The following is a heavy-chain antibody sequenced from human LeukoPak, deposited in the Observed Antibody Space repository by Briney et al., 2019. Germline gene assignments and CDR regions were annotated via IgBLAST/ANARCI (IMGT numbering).Heavy chain of an antibody. D-gene: IGHD4-17*01. CDR3: ARDDGDYGPPNWFDP. Sequence: ASVKVSCKASGYTFTSYGISWVRQAPGQGLEWMGWISAYNGNTNYAQKLQGRVTMTTDTSTSTAYMELRSLRSDDTAAYYCARDDGDYGPPNWFDPWGQGTLVTVSS. CDR1: GYTFTSYG. V-gene: IGHV1-18*01. J-gene: IGHJ5*02. CDR2: ISAYNGNT.